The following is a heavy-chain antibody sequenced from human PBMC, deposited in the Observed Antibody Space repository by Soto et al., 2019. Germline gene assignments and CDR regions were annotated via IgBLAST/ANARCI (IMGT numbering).Heavy chain of an antibody. CDR1: GGSFSGYY. J-gene: IGHJ6*03. CDR2: INHSGST. V-gene: IGHV4-34*01. CDR3: ARGALYDILTGYYSPYYYYYYTDV. D-gene: IGHD3-9*01. Sequence: SETLSLTCAVYGGSFSGYYWSWIRQPPGKGLEWIGEINHSGSTNYNPSLKSRVTISVDTSKNQFSLKLSSVTAADTAVYYCARGALYDILTGYYSPYYYYYYTDVWGKGTTVTVSS.